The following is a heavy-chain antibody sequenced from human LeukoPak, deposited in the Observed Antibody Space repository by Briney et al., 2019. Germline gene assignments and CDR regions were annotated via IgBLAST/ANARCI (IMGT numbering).Heavy chain of an antibody. V-gene: IGHV1-69*05. CDR3: ARSVTAAGSKSGLFDY. CDR1: GGTFSSYA. J-gene: IGHJ4*02. D-gene: IGHD6-13*01. Sequence: SVKVSCKASGGTFSSYAISWVRQAPGQGLEWMGGIIPIFGTANYAQKFQGRVTITTDESTSTACMELSSLRSEDTAVYYCARSVTAAGSKSGLFDYWGQGTLVTVSS. CDR2: IIPIFGTA.